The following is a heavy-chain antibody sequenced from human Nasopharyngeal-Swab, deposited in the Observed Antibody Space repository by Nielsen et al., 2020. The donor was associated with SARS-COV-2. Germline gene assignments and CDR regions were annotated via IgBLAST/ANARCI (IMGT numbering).Heavy chain of an antibody. D-gene: IGHD3-9*01. V-gene: IGHV3-43D*03. CDR3: AKEMRIFGLVLRDPAYDY. CDR2: ISWDGGSA. Sequence: GGTLRLSCAASGFTFRDYGMHWVRQAPGKGLEWVSFISWDGGSAYYADSVKGRFTISRDNTKNSLFLQMNSLRVEDTAFYYCAKEMRIFGLVLRDPAYDYWGQGTLVTVSS. J-gene: IGHJ4*02. CDR1: GFTFRDYG.